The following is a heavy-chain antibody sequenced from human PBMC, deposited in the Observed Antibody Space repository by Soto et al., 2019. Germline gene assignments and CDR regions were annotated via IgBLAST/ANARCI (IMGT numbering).Heavy chain of an antibody. CDR2: ISGSGDIT. CDR1: GFTFSSYA. Sequence: GGSLRLSCAASGFTFSSYAMHWVRRAPGKGLEWVAVISGSGDITYYADSVKGRFTISRDNSKNTLYLQMNSLRAEDTAVYYCVKAAGRNFFQHWGPGTLVIVSS. J-gene: IGHJ1*01. CDR3: VKAAGRNFFQH. V-gene: IGHV3-23*01.